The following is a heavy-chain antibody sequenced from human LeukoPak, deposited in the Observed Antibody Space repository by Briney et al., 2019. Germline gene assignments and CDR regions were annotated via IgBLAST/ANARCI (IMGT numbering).Heavy chain of an antibody. CDR3: AGSLLAAAAGCCSQFDI. V-gene: IGHV1-8*03. D-gene: IGHD6-13*01. CDR1: GYTFTTHD. J-gene: IGHJ3*02. CDR2: MNPISGNT. Sequence: ASVKVSCKAFGYTFTTHDISWVRQAPGQGLEWMGWMNPISGNTGFAQKFQGRVTITRDSSISTAYMELSNLRSEDTAVYYCAGSLLAAAAGCCSQFDIWGQGTMVTVSS.